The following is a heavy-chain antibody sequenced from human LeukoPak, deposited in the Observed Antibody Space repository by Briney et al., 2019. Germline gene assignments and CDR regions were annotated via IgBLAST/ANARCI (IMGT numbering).Heavy chain of an antibody. CDR2: IYPGDSDT. D-gene: IGHD6-6*01. V-gene: IGHV5-51*01. CDR1: GYNFTCYW. J-gene: IGHJ5*02. CDR3: ARWKGTGSSGDNWFEP. Sequence: PGESLKISCKGSGYNFTCYWIGWVRQMPGKGLEWMGIIYPGDSDTRYSPSFQGQVTISADKSIATAYLQWNSLKPSDTAMYYCARWKGTGSSGDNWFEPWGQGNLVTVSS.